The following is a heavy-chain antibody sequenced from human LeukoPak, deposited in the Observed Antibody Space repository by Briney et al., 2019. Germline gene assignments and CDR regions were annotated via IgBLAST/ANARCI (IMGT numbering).Heavy chain of an antibody. Sequence: GGSLRLSCAASGFAFSSYAMHWVRQAPGKGLKWVAVISYDGSNKYYADSVKGRFTISRDNAKNSLYLQMNSLRAEDTAVYYCASSPRWGQLRFDYWGQGTLVTVSS. CDR1: GFAFSSYA. V-gene: IGHV3-30-3*01. CDR2: ISYDGSNK. CDR3: ASSPRWGQLRFDY. D-gene: IGHD5-18*01. J-gene: IGHJ4*02.